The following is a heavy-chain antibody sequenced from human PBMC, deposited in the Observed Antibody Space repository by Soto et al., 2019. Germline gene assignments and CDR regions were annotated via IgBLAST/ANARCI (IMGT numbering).Heavy chain of an antibody. CDR2: ISYDGSNK. J-gene: IGHJ4*02. D-gene: IGHD6-19*01. Sequence: QVQLVESGGGVVQPGRSLRLSCAASGFTFSSYAMHWVRQAPGKGLEWVAVISYDGSNKYYADSVKGRFTISRDNSKNTLYLQMNSLRAEDTAVYYCARSSVFDYWGQGTLDTVSS. V-gene: IGHV3-30-3*01. CDR1: GFTFSSYA. CDR3: ARSSVFDY.